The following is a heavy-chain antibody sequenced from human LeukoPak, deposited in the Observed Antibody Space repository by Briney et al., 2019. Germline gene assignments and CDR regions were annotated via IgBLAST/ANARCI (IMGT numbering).Heavy chain of an antibody. Sequence: GESLKTSCKGSGYSFTSYWIGWVRQMPGKGLEWMGIIYPGDSDTRYSPSFQGQVTISADKSINTAYLQWSSLKASDTAMYYCARPRMSSPVTTLVAFDIWGQGTMVTVSS. CDR3: ARPRMSSPVTTLVAFDI. CDR1: GYSFTSYW. J-gene: IGHJ3*02. CDR2: IYPGDSDT. D-gene: IGHD4-23*01. V-gene: IGHV5-51*01.